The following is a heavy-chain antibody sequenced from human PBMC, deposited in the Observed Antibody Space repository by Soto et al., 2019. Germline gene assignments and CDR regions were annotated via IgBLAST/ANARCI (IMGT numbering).Heavy chain of an antibody. V-gene: IGHV1-18*01. CDR2: ISGYNGNT. Sequence: ASVKVSCKASGYSITTYGISWVRQAPGQGLEWMGWISGYNGNTKYAQKFQGRFTMTIDSSTSAAYMELKSLRFDDTGIYFCARDRVGRATGVPDDAFDIWGQATMVTVSS. CDR1: GYSITTYG. J-gene: IGHJ3*02. CDR3: ARDRVGRATGVPDDAFDI.